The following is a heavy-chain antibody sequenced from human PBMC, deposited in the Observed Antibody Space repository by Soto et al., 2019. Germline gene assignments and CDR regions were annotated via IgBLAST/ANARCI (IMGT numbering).Heavy chain of an antibody. V-gene: IGHV3-66*04. J-gene: IGHJ5*02. Sequence: GGSLRLSCAASGFTVSSNYMSWVRQAPGKGLEWVSVIYSGGSTYYADSVKGRFTISRDNSKNTLYLQMNSLRVEDTAVYYCARLYSSGWNPNWLDPWGQGTLVTVSS. CDR2: IYSGGST. CDR3: ARLYSSGWNPNWLDP. D-gene: IGHD6-19*01. CDR1: GFTVSSNY.